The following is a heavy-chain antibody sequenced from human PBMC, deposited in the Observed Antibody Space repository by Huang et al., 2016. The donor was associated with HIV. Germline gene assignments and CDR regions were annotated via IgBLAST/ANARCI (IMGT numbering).Heavy chain of an antibody. CDR3: ARTGSYYYGSGIYHFGDY. D-gene: IGHD3-10*01. CDR2: RSTDGTIK. J-gene: IGHJ4*02. V-gene: IGHV3-30*01. Sequence: QVQLVESGGGVVQPGRSLRLSCAASGFAFSSFAMHWIRQAPGNGLKWLALRSTDGTIKNYADSVGGRFTISRDNSKGTVYLQMNSLRPEDTAVYSCARTGSYYYGSGIYHFGDYWGQGTLVTVSS. CDR1: GFAFSSFA.